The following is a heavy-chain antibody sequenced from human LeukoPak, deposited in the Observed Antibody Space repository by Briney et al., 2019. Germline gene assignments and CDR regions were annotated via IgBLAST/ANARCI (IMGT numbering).Heavy chain of an antibody. V-gene: IGHV1-18*01. J-gene: IGHJ3*02. Sequence: ASVKVSCKASGYTFTGYGISWVRQAPGQGLEWMGWISAYNGNTNYAQKLQGRVTMTTDTSTSTAYMELRSLRSDDTAVYYCARAQIRSSSGYPQAFDIWGQGTMVTVSS. CDR1: GYTFTGYG. CDR2: ISAYNGNT. CDR3: ARAQIRSSSGYPQAFDI. D-gene: IGHD3-22*01.